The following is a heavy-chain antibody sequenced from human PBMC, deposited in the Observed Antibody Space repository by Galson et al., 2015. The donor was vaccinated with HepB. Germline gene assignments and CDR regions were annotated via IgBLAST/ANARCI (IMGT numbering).Heavy chain of an antibody. J-gene: IGHJ6*02. Sequence: SVKVSCKASGYTFTSYAMNWVRQAPGQGLEWMGWINTNTGNPTYAQGFTGRFVFSLDTSVSTAYLQISSLKAEDTAAYYCARLMEWELLDYYYYYGMDVWGQGTTVTVSS. CDR3: ARLMEWELLDYYYYYGMDV. CDR2: INTNTGNP. V-gene: IGHV7-4-1*02. D-gene: IGHD1-26*01. CDR1: GYTFTSYA.